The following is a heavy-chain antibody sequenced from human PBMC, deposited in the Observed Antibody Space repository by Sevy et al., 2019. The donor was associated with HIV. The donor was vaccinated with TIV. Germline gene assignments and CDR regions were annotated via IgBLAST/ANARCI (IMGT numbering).Heavy chain of an antibody. Sequence: ASVKVSCKASGGTFSSYAISWVRQAPGQGLEWMGGIIPIFGTANYAQKFQGRVTITADESTSTAYMELSSLRSEDTAVYYCARTTGSLYSNYGHYYYYGMDVWGQGTTVTVSS. V-gene: IGHV1-69*13. D-gene: IGHD4-4*01. CDR2: IIPIFGTA. CDR1: GGTFSSYA. CDR3: ARTTGSLYSNYGHYYYYGMDV. J-gene: IGHJ6*02.